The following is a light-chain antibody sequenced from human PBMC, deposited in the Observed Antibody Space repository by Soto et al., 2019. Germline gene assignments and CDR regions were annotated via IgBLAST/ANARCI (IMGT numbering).Light chain of an antibody. CDR1: QSISSW. CDR3: QQYNSYSRP. Sequence: DIQMTQSPSTLSASVGDRVTITCRASQSISSWLAWYQQKPGKAPKLLIYYASSLESGVPSRFSGSGSGTEFTLTISSLQPDDFATYYCQQYNSYSRPFGQVTKVEIK. V-gene: IGKV1-5*01. CDR2: YAS. J-gene: IGKJ1*01.